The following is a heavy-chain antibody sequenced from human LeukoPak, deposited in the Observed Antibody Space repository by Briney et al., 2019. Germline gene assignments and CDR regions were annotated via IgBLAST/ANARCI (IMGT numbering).Heavy chain of an antibody. V-gene: IGHV1-18*01. CDR1: GYTFTSYG. J-gene: IGHJ6*03. CDR2: ISAYNGNT. CDR3: AVSGYSSGWGTKYYYYYMDV. D-gene: IGHD6-19*01. Sequence: ASVKVSCKTSGYTFTSYGISWVRQAPGQGLEWMGWISAYNGNTNYAQKLQGRVTMTTDTSTSTAYMELRSLRSDDTAVYYCAVSGYSSGWGTKYYYYYMDVWGKGTTVTISS.